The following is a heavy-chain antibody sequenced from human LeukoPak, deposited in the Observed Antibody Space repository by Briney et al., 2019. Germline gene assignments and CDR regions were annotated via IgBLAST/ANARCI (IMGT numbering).Heavy chain of an antibody. J-gene: IGHJ5*02. CDR1: GGSISSSSYY. V-gene: IGHV4-39*01. D-gene: IGHD3-3*01. CDR3: ARSPMVPNRYYDFWSGRSGGFWFDP. Sequence: SETLSLTCAVSGGSISSSSYYWGWIRQPPGKGLEWIGSIHYSGTTYYNPSLKSRVTISVDTSKNQFSLKLSSVTAADTAVYYCARSPMVPNRYYDFWSGRSGGFWFDPWGQGTLVTVSS. CDR2: IHYSGTT.